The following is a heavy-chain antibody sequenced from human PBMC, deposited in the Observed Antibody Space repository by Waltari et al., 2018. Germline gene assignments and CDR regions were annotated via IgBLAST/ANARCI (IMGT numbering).Heavy chain of an antibody. CDR1: GFTFSNAW. V-gene: IGHV3-15*01. CDR2: IKSKTEGGTT. Sequence: EVQLVESGGGLVKPGGSLRLSCAASGFTFSNAWMTWVRQAPGKGLEWVGSIKSKTEGGTTDYAAPVKGRFTISRDDSKNTLYLQMNSLKTEDTAVYYCTTDLLWFGEFHPLDYWGQGTLVTVSS. CDR3: TTDLLWFGEFHPLDY. J-gene: IGHJ4*02. D-gene: IGHD3-10*01.